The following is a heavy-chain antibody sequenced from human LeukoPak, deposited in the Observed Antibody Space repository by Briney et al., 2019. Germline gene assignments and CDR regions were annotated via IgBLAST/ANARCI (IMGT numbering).Heavy chain of an antibody. D-gene: IGHD6-13*01. V-gene: IGHV1-2*02. CDR2: INPNSGGT. Sequence: ASVKVSCKASGGTFSSYAISWVRQAPGQGLEWMGWINPNSGGTNYAQKFQGRVTMTRDTSISTAYMELSRLGSDDTAVYYCARAGIAARGDNYYMDVWGKGTTVTVSS. CDR3: ARAGIAARGDNYYMDV. CDR1: GGTFSSYA. J-gene: IGHJ6*03.